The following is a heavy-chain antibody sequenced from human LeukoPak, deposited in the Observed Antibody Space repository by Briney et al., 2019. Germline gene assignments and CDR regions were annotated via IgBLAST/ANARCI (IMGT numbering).Heavy chain of an antibody. V-gene: IGHV4-34*01. J-gene: IGHJ4*02. CDR2: INHSGST. CDR3: ARGNYDYFDS. CDR1: GGSFSVYH. Sequence: PSDTLSLTCAVYGGSFSVYHWSWIRQPPGKGLEWIGEINHSGSTNYNPSPKSRVTISVDTSKNQFSLKLSSVTAADTAVYFCARGNYDYFDSWGQGTLVTVSS. D-gene: IGHD1-7*01.